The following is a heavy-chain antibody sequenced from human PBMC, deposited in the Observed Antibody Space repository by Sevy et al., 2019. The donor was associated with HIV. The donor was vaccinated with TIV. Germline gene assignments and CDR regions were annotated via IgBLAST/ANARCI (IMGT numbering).Heavy chain of an antibody. CDR1: GFTFSRYS. J-gene: IGHJ2*01. D-gene: IGHD2-8*02. Sequence: GGSLRLSCAASGFTFSRYSMNWVRQAPGKGLEWVSYISSSSSTIYYADSVRGRFTISRDNAKNSLYLQMNSLKDEDTAVYYCARDPDYCTDSGRYFDLWGRGTLVTVSS. V-gene: IGHV3-48*02. CDR2: ISSSSSTI. CDR3: ARDPDYCTDSGRYFDL.